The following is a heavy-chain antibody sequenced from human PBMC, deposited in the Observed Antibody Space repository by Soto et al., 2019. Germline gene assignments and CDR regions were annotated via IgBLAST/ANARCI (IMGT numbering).Heavy chain of an antibody. CDR3: ARQGKAAARPNFDY. V-gene: IGHV4-39*01. J-gene: IGHJ4*02. CDR1: GGSISSSSYN. CDR2: VYYSGST. Sequence: PSETLSLTCTVSGGSISSSSYNWGWIRQPPGKGLEWIGSVYYSGSTYYSPSLKSRVTISVDTSKNQFALDLTSVTAADTAVYYCARQGKAAARPNFDYWGQGTLVTVSS. D-gene: IGHD6-13*01.